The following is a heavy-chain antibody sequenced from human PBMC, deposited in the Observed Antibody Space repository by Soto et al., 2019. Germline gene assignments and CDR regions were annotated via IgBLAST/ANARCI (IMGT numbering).Heavy chain of an antibody. CDR3: AGWGGHDYNY. J-gene: IGHJ4*02. CDR2: INPDGNVG. D-gene: IGHD4-4*01. CDR1: GFTFSTYW. V-gene: IGHV3-7*03. Sequence: EVQLLGSGGGLVQPGGSLRLSCVGSGFTFSTYWMNWVRQAPGKGLEWVANINPDGNVGTYVDSVRGRFPTSRDNANNSLYLQMNSLRADDTAVYFCAGWGGHDYNYWGQGIMVTVSS.